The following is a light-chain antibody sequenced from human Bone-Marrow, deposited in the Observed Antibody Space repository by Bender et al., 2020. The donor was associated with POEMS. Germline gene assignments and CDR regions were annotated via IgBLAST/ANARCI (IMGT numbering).Light chain of an antibody. V-gene: IGLV1-44*01. Sequence: QSVLTQPPSASGTPGQRVTISCSGGSSNIGAHAVNWYQHLPGTAPKLLIYSSHRRPSEVPDRFSGSRSGTSASLAISGLQSADEADYYCAVWDDSLNGWVVGGGTKLTVL. J-gene: IGLJ3*02. CDR1: SSNIGAHA. CDR3: AVWDDSLNGWV. CDR2: SSH.